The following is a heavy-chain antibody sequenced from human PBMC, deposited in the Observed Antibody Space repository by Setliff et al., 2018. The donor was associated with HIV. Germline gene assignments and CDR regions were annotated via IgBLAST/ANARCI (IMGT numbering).Heavy chain of an antibody. CDR1: GFTFSSYS. CDR2: ISSDGSTI. CDR3: AKGYFDWLRAGTFDY. J-gene: IGHJ4*02. V-gene: IGHV3-48*01. D-gene: IGHD3-9*01. Sequence: PGGSLRLSCAASGFTFSSYSMNWVRQAPGKGLEWVSYISSDGSTIYYAGSVKGRFTMSRDNAKNSLYLHMNSLRAEDTAVYYCAKGYFDWLRAGTFDYWGQGSLVTVSS.